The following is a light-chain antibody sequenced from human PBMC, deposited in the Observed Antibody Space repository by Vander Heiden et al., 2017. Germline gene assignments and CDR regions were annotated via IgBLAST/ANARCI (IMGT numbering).Light chain of an antibody. CDR3: QQCSSSPWT. CDR2: GAS. J-gene: IGKJ1*01. Sequence: EIVLTQSPGTLSLAPGERATVSCRASQRVSSTYLAWYQQKPGQAPRLFIYGASSRATGIPDRFSGSGSGTDFNLTISRLEPEDFAVYYCQQCSSSPWTFGQGTKVEIK. V-gene: IGKV3-20*01. CDR1: QRVSSTY.